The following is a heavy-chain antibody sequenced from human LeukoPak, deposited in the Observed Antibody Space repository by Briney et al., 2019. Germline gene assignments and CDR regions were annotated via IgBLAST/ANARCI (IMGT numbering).Heavy chain of an antibody. Sequence: ASVKVSCKASGYTFTSYGISRVRQAPGQGLEWMGWISAYNGNTNYAQKLQGRVTMTTDTSTSTAYMELRSLRSDDTAVYYCARGPRGGYRINTFDYWGQGTLVTVSS. CDR1: GYTFTSYG. CDR3: ARGPRGGYRINTFDY. CDR2: ISAYNGNT. J-gene: IGHJ4*02. V-gene: IGHV1-18*01. D-gene: IGHD5-12*01.